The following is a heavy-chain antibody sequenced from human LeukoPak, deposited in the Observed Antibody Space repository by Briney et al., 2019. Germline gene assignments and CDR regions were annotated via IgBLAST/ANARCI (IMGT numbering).Heavy chain of an antibody. D-gene: IGHD2-21*01. J-gene: IGHJ4*02. CDR3: VNLQGTYAMWGYRFDS. CDR2: FDPSDSYT. Sequence: GESPKTHLNCPGCLSNRYWIRRVRQLPGKGLERMGRFDPSDSYTKFSPSFQGHVTMSADKSISTANLQWSSRLTSVTAMDYGVNLQGTYAMWGYRFDSWGQGTLVTVSS. V-gene: IGHV5-10-1*01. CDR1: GCLSNRYW.